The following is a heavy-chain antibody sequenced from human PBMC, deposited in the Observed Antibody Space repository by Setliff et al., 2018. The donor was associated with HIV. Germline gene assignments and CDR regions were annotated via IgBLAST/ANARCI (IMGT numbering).Heavy chain of an antibody. J-gene: IGHJ5*02. CDR1: GYTLTDLS. CDR3: VRDRFTWAYCGGACGWFDP. V-gene: IGHV1-24*01. Sequence: ASVKVSCKVPGYTLTDLSIHWVRQAPGKGLEWMGGFDPEDGETVYAQKFQGRVTITRDTSASTAHMELSSLRSEDTAVYYCVRDRFTWAYCGGACGWFDPWGQGTLVTVSS. CDR2: FDPEDGET. D-gene: IGHD2-21*02.